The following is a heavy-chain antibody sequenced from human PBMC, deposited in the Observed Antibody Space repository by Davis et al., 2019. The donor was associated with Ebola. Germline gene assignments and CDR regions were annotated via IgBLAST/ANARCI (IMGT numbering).Heavy chain of an antibody. J-gene: IGHJ4*02. CDR1: GFTVSSNY. D-gene: IGHD4-11*01. CDR3: TVTTTHDDY. Sequence: GGSLRLSCAASGFTVSSNYMSWVRQASGKGLEWVGRIRSKANSYATAYAASVKGRFTISRDDSKSTAYLQMNSLKTEDTAVYYCTVTTTHDDYWGQGTLVTVSS. CDR2: IRSKANSYAT. V-gene: IGHV3-73*01.